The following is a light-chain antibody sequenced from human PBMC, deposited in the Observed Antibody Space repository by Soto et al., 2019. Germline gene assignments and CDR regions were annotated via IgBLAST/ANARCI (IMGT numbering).Light chain of an antibody. J-gene: IGKJ1*01. CDR2: GAS. Sequence: EIGMTQSPATLSVSPGDRATLSCRASQSINTNLAWYQQKPGQAPRLLIYGASTRATGIPASFSGSGSETEFTLTISSLQSEDFAVYYCQQYNNWPRTFGQGTKVEIK. CDR1: QSINTN. CDR3: QQYNNWPRT. V-gene: IGKV3-15*01.